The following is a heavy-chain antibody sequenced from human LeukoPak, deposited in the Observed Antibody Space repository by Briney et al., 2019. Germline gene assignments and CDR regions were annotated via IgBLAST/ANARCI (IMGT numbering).Heavy chain of an antibody. CDR2: MNPNSGNT. D-gene: IGHD1-26*01. CDR3: ARGRFRWELEIRDFDY. J-gene: IGHJ4*02. V-gene: IGHV1-8*01. Sequence: ASVKVSCKASGYTFTSYDINWVRQATGQGLEWMGWMNPNSGNTGYAQKFQGRVTMTRDTSISTAYTELSSLRSEDTAVYYCARGRFRWELEIRDFDYWGQGTLVTVSS. CDR1: GYTFTSYD.